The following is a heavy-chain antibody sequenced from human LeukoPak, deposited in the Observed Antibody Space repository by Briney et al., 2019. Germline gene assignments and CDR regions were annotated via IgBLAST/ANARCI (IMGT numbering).Heavy chain of an antibody. J-gene: IGHJ5*02. V-gene: IGHV3-53*01. Sequence: GGSLRLSCAASGFTVSSNYMSWVRQAPGKGPEWDSVIYSGGSTYYADSVKGRFTISRDNSKNTLYLQMNSLRAEDTAVYYCARVDYDFWSGYLAGNWFDPWGQGTLVTVSS. CDR3: ARVDYDFWSGYLAGNWFDP. CDR2: IYSGGST. CDR1: GFTVSSNY. D-gene: IGHD3-3*01.